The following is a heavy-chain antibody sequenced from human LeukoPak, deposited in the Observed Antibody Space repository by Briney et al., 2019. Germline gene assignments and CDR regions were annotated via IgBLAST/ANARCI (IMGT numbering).Heavy chain of an antibody. CDR1: GFTFSSYW. Sequence: PGGSLRLSCAASGFTFSSYWMSWVRQAPGKGLEWVANIKQGGSEKYYVDSVKGRFTISRDNAKNSLYLQMNSLRAEDTAVYYCARAEAGGSDYFDYRGQGTLVTVSS. D-gene: IGHD1-14*01. CDR2: IKQGGSEK. CDR3: ARAEAGGSDYFDY. J-gene: IGHJ4*02. V-gene: IGHV3-7*01.